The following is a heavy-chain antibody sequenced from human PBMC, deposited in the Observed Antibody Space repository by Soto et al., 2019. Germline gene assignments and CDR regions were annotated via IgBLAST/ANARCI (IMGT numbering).Heavy chain of an antibody. Sequence: DVPLVESGGGLIQPGESLRLSCAAFGLTVSGKKYVAWVRQAPGKGLEWISALYDVDGTYYADSVKGRFTTSTDSSKTTVYLQMNGLRPDDTAVYYCASWHEREHAYDVWGRGTTVTVSS. V-gene: IGHV3-53*01. CDR1: GLTVSGKKY. D-gene: IGHD1-1*01. CDR3: ASWHEREHAYDV. J-gene: IGHJ3*01. CDR2: LYDVDGT.